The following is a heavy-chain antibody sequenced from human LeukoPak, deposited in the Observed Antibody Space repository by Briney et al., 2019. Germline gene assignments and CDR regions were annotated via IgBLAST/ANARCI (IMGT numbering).Heavy chain of an antibody. J-gene: IGHJ4*02. CDR1: GGSFSGYY. CDR3: ARATGYSSGWYEDY. CDR2: INHSGST. D-gene: IGHD6-19*01. V-gene: IGHV4-34*01. Sequence: SETLSLTCAVYGGSFSGYYWSWIRQPPGKGLEWIGEINHSGSTNYNPSLKSRVTISVDTSKNQFSLKLSSVTAADTAVYHCARATGYSSGWYEDYWGQGTLVTVSS.